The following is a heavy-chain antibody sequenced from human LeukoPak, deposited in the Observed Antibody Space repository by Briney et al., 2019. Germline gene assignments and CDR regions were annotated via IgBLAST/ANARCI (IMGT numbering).Heavy chain of an antibody. CDR1: GGSISSSNYY. CDR3: AREGAARLIDY. V-gene: IGHV4-61*02. CDR2: IYSSGST. D-gene: IGHD6-6*01. Sequence: PSETLSLTCNVSGGSISSSNYYWSWIRQPAGKGLEWIGRIYSSGSTNYNPSLNSRVTMSVDTSNNQFSLKLTSVTAADTAVYYCAREGAARLIDYWGQGTLVTVSS. J-gene: IGHJ4*02.